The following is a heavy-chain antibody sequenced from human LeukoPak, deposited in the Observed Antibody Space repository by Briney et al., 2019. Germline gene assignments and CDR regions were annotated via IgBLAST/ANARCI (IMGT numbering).Heavy chain of an antibody. J-gene: IGHJ4*02. V-gene: IGHV4-30-2*02. CDR3: ARLSGYSSGHYYSDY. CDR2: IYHSGST. CDR1: GGSISSGGYS. Sequence: PSETLSLTCAVSGGSISSGGYSWSWIRQPPGKGLEWIGYIYHSGSTYYNPSPKSRVTISVDRSKNQFSLKLSSVTAADTAVYYCARLSGYSSGHYYSDYWGQGTLVTVSS. D-gene: IGHD3-22*01.